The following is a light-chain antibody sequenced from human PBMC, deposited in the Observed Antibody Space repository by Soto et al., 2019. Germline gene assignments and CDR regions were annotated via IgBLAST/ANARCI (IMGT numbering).Light chain of an antibody. CDR3: QQRRRWPRT. CDR1: QSVDFQ. CDR2: DAS. Sequence: EIVLTQSPVTLSLSPGERATFSCRASQSVDFQLAWYQQKPGQAPRLLISDASNRATGIPARFSGSGSGTDFTLVISSLEPEDFAVYYCQQRRRWPRTFGQGTKLEIK. J-gene: IGKJ2*01. V-gene: IGKV3-11*01.